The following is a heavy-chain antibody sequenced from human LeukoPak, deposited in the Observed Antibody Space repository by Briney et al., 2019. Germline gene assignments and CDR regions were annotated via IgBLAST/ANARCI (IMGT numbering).Heavy chain of an antibody. CDR2: INPSGGST. CDR3: ARQGTYSSAIGMGY. Sequence: ASVKVSCKASGGTFISYAISWARQAPGQGLEWMGVINPSGGSTSYAQKFQGRVTMTRDTSTRTVYMEVNSLRSEDTAVYYCARQGTYSSAIGMGYWGQGTLVTVSS. D-gene: IGHD6-19*01. V-gene: IGHV1-46*01. CDR1: GGTFISYA. J-gene: IGHJ4*02.